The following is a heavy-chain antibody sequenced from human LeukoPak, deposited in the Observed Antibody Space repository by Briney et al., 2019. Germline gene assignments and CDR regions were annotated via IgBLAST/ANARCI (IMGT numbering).Heavy chain of an antibody. CDR2: IYYSGST. Sequence: SETLSLTCTVSGGSISSYSWSWIRQPPGKGLEWIGYIYYSGSTNYNPSLKSRVTISVDTSKNQFSLKLSSVTAADTAVYYCARGSIARYWGQGTLVTVSS. V-gene: IGHV4-59*01. CDR3: ARGSIARY. J-gene: IGHJ4*02. D-gene: IGHD2-2*01. CDR1: GGSISSYS.